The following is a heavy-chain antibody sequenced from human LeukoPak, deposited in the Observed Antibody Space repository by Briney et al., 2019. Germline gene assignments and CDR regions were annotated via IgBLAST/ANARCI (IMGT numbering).Heavy chain of an antibody. CDR2: ICGSGGTT. J-gene: IGHJ4*02. V-gene: IGHV3-23*01. CDR1: GFTFSSYD. CDR3: GKDVDSIVGATWPSFFDY. Sequence: GGTLRLSCAASGFTFSSYDMSWVRQAPGKGLEWVSVICGSGGTTYYADSVRGRFTISKDNSKNTLYLQMNSLRAEDTDVYDCGKDVDSIVGATWPSFFDYWGQGTLVTVS. D-gene: IGHD1-26*01.